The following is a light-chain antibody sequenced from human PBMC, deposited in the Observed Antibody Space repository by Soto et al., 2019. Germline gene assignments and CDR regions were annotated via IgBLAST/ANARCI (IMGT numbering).Light chain of an antibody. J-gene: IGKJ5*01. V-gene: IGKV3-11*02. CDR3: QQRNIPRT. Sequence: SVWTQSPGTLSLSPGERATLSCRASQSVSNNYFAWYQQKPGQAPRLLIFDASKRATGTPASFSGSASGRDLTLTIDRLAPEDFAIYYCQQRNIPRTFGQGTRLEIK. CDR1: QSVSNNY. CDR2: DAS.